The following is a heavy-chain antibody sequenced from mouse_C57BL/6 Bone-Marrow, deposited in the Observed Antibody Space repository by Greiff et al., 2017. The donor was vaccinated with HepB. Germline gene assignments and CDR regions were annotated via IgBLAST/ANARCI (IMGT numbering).Heavy chain of an antibody. CDR2: IYPRSGNT. CDR3: ARLLRTTVVAHWYFDV. D-gene: IGHD1-1*01. CDR1: GYTFTSYG. V-gene: IGHV1-81*01. Sequence: QVQLKESGAELARPGASVKLSCKASGYTFTSYGISWVKQRTGQGLEWIGEIYPRSGNTYYNEKFKGKATLTADKSSSTAYMELRSLTSEDSAVYFCARLLRTTVVAHWYFDVWGTGTTVTVSS. J-gene: IGHJ1*03.